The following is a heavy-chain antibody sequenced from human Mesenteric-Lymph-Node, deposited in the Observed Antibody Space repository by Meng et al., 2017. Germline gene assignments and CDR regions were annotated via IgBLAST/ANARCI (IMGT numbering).Heavy chain of an antibody. CDR2: IHHSGST. D-gene: IGHD5-12*01. J-gene: IGHJ4*02. Sequence: SETLSLTCVVYGGSFSGYYWSWIRQPPGKGLEWIGEIHHSGSTNYNPSLKSRITISVDTSKTQFSLKLSSVTAADTAVSYCARDSGYDFRVFAYWGQGTLVTVSS. CDR3: ARDSGYDFRVFAY. CDR1: GGSFSGYY. V-gene: IGHV4-34*01.